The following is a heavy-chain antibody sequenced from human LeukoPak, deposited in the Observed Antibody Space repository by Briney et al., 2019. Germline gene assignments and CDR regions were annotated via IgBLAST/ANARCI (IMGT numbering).Heavy chain of an antibody. D-gene: IGHD4-17*01. V-gene: IGHV3-72*01. CDR2: VRNKPNTYTT. J-gene: IGHJ4*02. CDR3: TRVRHGDYFDY. CDR1: GFTFSDHY. Sequence: GGSLRLSCAASGFTFSDHYMDWVRQAPGKGLEWVGGVRNKPNTYTTDYAAHVKHRFTTSNDDSKNSLYLQMNSVKTEHTAVYYCTRVRHGDYFDYWGQGTLVTVPS.